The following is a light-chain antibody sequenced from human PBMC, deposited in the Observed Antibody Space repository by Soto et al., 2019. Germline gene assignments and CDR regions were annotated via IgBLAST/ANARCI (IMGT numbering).Light chain of an antibody. CDR2: AAY. CDR3: QHYNNWPLT. J-gene: IGKJ5*01. CDR1: QTINNN. V-gene: IGKV3-15*01. Sequence: IIMTQSPATQSVSPGERATLSCRASQTINNNLAWYQQKPGQAPRLLLFAAYARATGVPARFSGGGSGTDFTLTISSLQSEDSAFYYCQHYNNWPLTFGQGTRLEIK.